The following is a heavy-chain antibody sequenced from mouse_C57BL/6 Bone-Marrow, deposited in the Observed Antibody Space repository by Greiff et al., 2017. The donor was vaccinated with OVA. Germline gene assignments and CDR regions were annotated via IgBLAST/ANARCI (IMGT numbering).Heavy chain of an antibody. CDR2: IWSGGST. CDR1: GFSLTSYG. V-gene: IGHV2-2*01. J-gene: IGHJ3*01. CDR3: ARCYDGYPRFAY. Sequence: QVQLKQSGPGLVQPSQSLSITCTVSGFSLTSYGVHWVRQSPAKGLEWLGVIWSGGSTDYNAAFISRLSISKDNSKSQVFFKMNSLQADDTAIYYCARCYDGYPRFAYWGQGTLVTVSA. D-gene: IGHD2-3*01.